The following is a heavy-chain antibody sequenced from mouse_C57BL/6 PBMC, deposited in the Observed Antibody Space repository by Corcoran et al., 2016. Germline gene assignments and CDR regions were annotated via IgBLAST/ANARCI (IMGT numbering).Heavy chain of an antibody. J-gene: IGHJ2*01. CDR3: ARRTLFYYYGSSYFDY. CDR2: INTYSGVP. V-gene: IGHV9-3*01. Sequence: QIQLVQSGPELKKPGETVKISCKASGYTFTTYGMSWVKQAPGKGLKWMGWINTYSGVPTYADDFKGRFAFSLETSASTAYLQINNLKNEDTATYFCARRTLFYYYGSSYFDYWGQGTTLTVSS. D-gene: IGHD1-1*01. CDR1: GYTFTTYG.